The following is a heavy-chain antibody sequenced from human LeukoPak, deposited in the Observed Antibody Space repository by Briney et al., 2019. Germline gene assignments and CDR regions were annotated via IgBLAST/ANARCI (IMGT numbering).Heavy chain of an antibody. V-gene: IGHV4-31*03. D-gene: IGHD3-10*01. Sequence: SETLSLTCTVSGVSTSSGDYYWNWIRQHPGKGLEWIGYMNNRGTSNYNPSLRSRVTISVGTSNNQFSLRLSPVTAADTAVYYCTRIPTHYYGSGSYYGYFDSWGQGTLVTVSS. CDR2: MNNRGTS. J-gene: IGHJ4*02. CDR3: TRIPTHYYGSGSYYGYFDS. CDR1: GVSTSSGDYY.